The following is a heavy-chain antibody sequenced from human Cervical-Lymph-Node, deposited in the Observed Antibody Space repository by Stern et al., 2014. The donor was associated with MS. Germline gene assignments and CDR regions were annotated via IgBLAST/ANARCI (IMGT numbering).Heavy chain of an antibody. CDR3: ARIPYGDSYYYYYGMDV. J-gene: IGHJ6*02. D-gene: IGHD4-17*01. CDR1: GFSLSTSGMC. V-gene: IGHV2-70*01. Sequence: QVTLRESGPALVKPTQTLTLTCTFSGFSLSTSGMCVSWIRQPPGKALDWLALIDWDDDKYYSTSLKTRLTISKDTSKNQMVLTMTNMDPVDTATYYCARIPYGDSYYYYYGMDVWGQGTTVTVSS. CDR2: IDWDDDK.